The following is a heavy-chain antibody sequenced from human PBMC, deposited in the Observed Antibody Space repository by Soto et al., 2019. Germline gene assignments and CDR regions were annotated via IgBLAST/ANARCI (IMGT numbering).Heavy chain of an antibody. CDR3: ARGQITMVRGSMDV. D-gene: IGHD3-10*01. Sequence: SETLSLTCTVSGGSVSSGSYYWSWIRQPPGKGLEWIGYIYYSGSTNYNPSLKSRVTISVDTSKNQFSLKLSSVTAADTAVYYCARGQITMVRGSMDVWGQGTTVTVSS. CDR1: GGSVSSGSYY. V-gene: IGHV4-61*01. CDR2: IYYSGST. J-gene: IGHJ6*02.